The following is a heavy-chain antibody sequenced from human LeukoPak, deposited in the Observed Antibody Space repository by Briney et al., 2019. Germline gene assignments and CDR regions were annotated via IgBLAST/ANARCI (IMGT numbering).Heavy chain of an antibody. CDR3: ARGRNIYSSDWYRPFDY. Sequence: PGGSLRLSCAASGFTFSTYAIHWVRQAPGKGLEWVAIISFDGSNKYYADSVKGRFTISRDNSKNSLYLQMNSLRDEDTAVYYCARGRNIYSSDWYRPFDYWGQGTLVTVSS. V-gene: IGHV3-30*04. CDR1: GFTFSTYA. CDR2: ISFDGSNK. D-gene: IGHD6-19*01. J-gene: IGHJ4*02.